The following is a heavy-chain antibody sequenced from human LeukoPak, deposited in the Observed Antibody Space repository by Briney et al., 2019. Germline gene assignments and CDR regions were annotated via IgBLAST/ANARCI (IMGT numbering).Heavy chain of an antibody. V-gene: IGHV3-23*01. CDR3: AKRLPYSSGWYYFDY. Sequence: GGSLRPSCPRPAFTFSSYAMTGARQAPGGGLEWVSAIIGSGDSTYYADSVKGRFTIPKDNSKNTLYLQMNSLRAEDTAVYYCAKRLPYSSGWYYFDYWGQGTLVTVSP. D-gene: IGHD6-19*01. CDR1: AFTFSSYA. J-gene: IGHJ4*02. CDR2: IIGSGDST.